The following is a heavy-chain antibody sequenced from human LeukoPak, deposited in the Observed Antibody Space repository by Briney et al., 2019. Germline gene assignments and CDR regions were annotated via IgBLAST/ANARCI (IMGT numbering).Heavy chain of an antibody. D-gene: IGHD3-16*01. CDR2: IYPHDSDT. CDR1: GYSFTTYW. V-gene: IGHV5-51*01. J-gene: IGHJ4*02. Sequence: KHGESLKISCKGSGYSFTTYWIGWVRQMPGKGLEWMGIIYPHDSDTRYSPSFQGQVTISADKSISTAYLQWSSLKASDTAMYYCARLAGSLSWGTHFDFWGQGTLVTVSP. CDR3: ARLAGSLSWGTHFDF.